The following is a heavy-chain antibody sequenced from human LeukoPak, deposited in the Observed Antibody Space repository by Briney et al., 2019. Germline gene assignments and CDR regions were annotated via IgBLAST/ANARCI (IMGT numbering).Heavy chain of an antibody. D-gene: IGHD5-12*01. Sequence: PGGSLRLSCAASGFTFSNYWMNWVRQAPGKGLEWVANIKQDGSEKNYEDSVKGRFTISRDNAKNSLFLQMNSLRADDTAVYYCARGRGWLEDYWGQGTLVTVSS. V-gene: IGHV3-7*05. CDR2: IKQDGSEK. CDR3: ARGRGWLEDY. J-gene: IGHJ4*02. CDR1: GFTFSNYW.